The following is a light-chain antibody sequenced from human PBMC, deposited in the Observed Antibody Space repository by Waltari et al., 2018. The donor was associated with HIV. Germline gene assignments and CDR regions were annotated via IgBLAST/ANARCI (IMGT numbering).Light chain of an antibody. J-gene: IGLJ2*01. CDR3: SSYTSSSTVV. CDR2: EVS. Sequence: HSALTQPPSVSGSPGQSVTISLTGTSRDLRRHNRVSWYQQPPGTAPKLMIYEVSNRPSGVPDRFSGSKSGNTASLTISGLQAEDEADYYCSSYTSSSTVVFGGGTKLTVL. V-gene: IGLV2-18*02. CDR1: SRDLRRHNR.